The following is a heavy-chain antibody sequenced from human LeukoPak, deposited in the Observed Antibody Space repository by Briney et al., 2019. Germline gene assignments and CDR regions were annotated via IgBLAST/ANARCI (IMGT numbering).Heavy chain of an antibody. J-gene: IGHJ4*02. D-gene: IGHD5-12*01. CDR3: ARVMEISGGYVVSDY. Sequence: PGGSLRLSCAASGFTFSSYSMNWVRQAPGKGLEWVSSISSSSSYIYYADSVKGRFTISRDNAKNSLYLQMNSLRAQETAVYYCARVMEISGGYVVSDYWGQGTLVTVSS. CDR2: ISSSSSYI. CDR1: GFTFSSYS. V-gene: IGHV3-21*01.